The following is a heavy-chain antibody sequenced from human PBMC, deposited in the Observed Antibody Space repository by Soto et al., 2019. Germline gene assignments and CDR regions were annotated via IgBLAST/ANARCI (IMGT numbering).Heavy chain of an antibody. CDR2: IYYSGST. Sequence: SETLSLTCTVSGGSISSYYWSWIRQPPGKGLEWIGYIYYSGSTNYNPSLKSRVTISVDTSKNQFSLKLSSVTAADTAVYYCARVSGAVEEELDYWGQGTLVIVSS. J-gene: IGHJ4*02. V-gene: IGHV4-59*01. CDR3: ARVSGAVEEELDY. D-gene: IGHD6-19*01. CDR1: GGSISSYY.